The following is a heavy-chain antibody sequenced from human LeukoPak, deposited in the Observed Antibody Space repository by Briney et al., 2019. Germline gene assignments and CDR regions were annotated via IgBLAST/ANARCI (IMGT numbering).Heavy chain of an antibody. CDR1: GFTFTSYV. V-gene: IGHV3-30*14. Sequence: PGRSLRLSCAASGFTFTSYVMHWVRQAPGKGLEWVALISYDGSDRYYADSVRGRFTVSRDNSKNTLYLQMNSLTAEDTAMYYCARGGNYFDYWGQGTLVTVSS. CDR2: ISYDGSDR. CDR3: ARGGNYFDY. J-gene: IGHJ4*02. D-gene: IGHD1-26*01.